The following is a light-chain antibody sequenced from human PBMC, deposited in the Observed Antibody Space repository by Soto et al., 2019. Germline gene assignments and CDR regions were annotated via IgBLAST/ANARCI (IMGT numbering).Light chain of an antibody. CDR2: AAS. CDR1: QGISNY. Sequence: DIQMTQSPSSLSASVGDRVTITCRASQGISNYLAWYQQKPGKVPKLLIYAASTLQTRLPTRFSGSGSGTDFTITISSLQHEHAATYYCQKYNSALTFGGGTKVEIK. J-gene: IGKJ4*01. CDR3: QKYNSALT. V-gene: IGKV1-27*01.